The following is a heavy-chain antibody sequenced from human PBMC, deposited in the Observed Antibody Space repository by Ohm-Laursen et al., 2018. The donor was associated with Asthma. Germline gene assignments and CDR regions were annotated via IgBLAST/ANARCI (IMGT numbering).Heavy chain of an antibody. V-gene: IGHV3-21*01. J-gene: IGHJ1*01. CDR1: GYTFSRYS. CDR3: ARIGPEWELPGREYSLHH. CDR2: ISTASTFI. Sequence: GSLRLSCAASGYTFSRYSIHWVRQVPGKELEWVASISTASTFIYYADSVRGRFTTSRDNAKNSVYLQMNSLRAEDTALYYCARIGPEWELPGREYSLHHWGEGTLVTVSS. D-gene: IGHD1-26*01.